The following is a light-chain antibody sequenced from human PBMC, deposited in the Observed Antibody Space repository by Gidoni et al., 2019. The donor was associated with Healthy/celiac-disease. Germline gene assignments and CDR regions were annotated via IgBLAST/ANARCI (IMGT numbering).Light chain of an antibody. CDR1: QSVSSY. V-gene: IGKV3-11*01. CDR3: QQRSNWPPYT. J-gene: IGKJ2*01. CDR2: DAS. Sequence: EIFFTQSPATLSLSPGERATLSCRASQSVSSYLAWYQQKPGQAPRLLIYDASNRATGIPARFSGSGSGTDFTLTISSLEPEDFAVYYCQQRSNWPPYTFGQGTKLEIK.